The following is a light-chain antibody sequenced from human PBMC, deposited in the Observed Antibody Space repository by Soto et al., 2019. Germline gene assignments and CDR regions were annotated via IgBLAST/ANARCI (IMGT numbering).Light chain of an antibody. CDR2: GAS. Sequence: EIVMTQSPATLSVSPGERATLSCRASQSVSSNLAWYPQKPGQAPRLLIYGASTRATGIPARFSGSGSGTEFTLTISSLQSEDFAVYYCQQRWTFGQGTRLEIK. CDR3: QQRWT. V-gene: IGKV3-15*01. CDR1: QSVSSN. J-gene: IGKJ5*01.